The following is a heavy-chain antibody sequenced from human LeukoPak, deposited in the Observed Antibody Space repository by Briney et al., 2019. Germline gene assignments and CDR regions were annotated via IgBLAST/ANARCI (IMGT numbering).Heavy chain of an antibody. CDR2: IYYSGST. J-gene: IGHJ6*03. CDR1: GGSISSHY. Sequence: ASETLSLTCTVSGGSISSHYWSWIRQPPGKGLEWIGYIYYSGSTNYNPSLKSRVTISVDTSKNQFSLKLSSVTAADTAVYYCASLEGIAAAGGPDYYYYMDVWGKGTTVTVSS. D-gene: IGHD6-13*01. CDR3: ASLEGIAAAGGPDYYYYMDV. V-gene: IGHV4-59*11.